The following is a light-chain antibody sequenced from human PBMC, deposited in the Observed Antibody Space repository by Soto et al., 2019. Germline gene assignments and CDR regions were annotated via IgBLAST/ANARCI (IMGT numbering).Light chain of an antibody. CDR3: SSTAGSYNPYV. J-gene: IGLJ1*01. CDR2: EVT. Sequence: QSALTQPPSASGSPGQSVTISCTGTSSDIDIYNYVSWYQQHPGKAPKLIISEVTKRPSGVPDRFSGSKSGNTASLTVSGLQAEDEADYYCSSTAGSYNPYVFGTGTKLTVL. CDR1: SSDIDIYNY. V-gene: IGLV2-8*01.